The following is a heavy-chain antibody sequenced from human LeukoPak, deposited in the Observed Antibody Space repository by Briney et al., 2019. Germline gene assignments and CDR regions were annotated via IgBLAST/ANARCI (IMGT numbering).Heavy chain of an antibody. D-gene: IGHD5-24*01. CDR3: AKDLGWPPDY. CDR1: GFTLSVYW. Sequence: PGGSLRLSCAASGFTLSVYWMNWVRQAPGKGLEWVANIKQDGSEKHCVDSVKGRFTISRDNAKNSLYLQMNSLRAEDTAVYYCAKDLGWPPDYWGQGTLVTVSS. J-gene: IGHJ4*02. V-gene: IGHV3-7*01. CDR2: IKQDGSEK.